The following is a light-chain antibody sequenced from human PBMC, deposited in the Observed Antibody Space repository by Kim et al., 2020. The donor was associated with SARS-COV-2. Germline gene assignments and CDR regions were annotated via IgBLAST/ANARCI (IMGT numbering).Light chain of an antibody. CDR3: NSRDSSDNHRV. Sequence: SSELTQDPAVSVALGQTVRITCQGDSLRTHYASWYQQRPGQAPVLVTYAEHNRPSGIPDRFSGSSSGDTASLTITGAQAEDEADYYCNSRDSSDNHRVFGGGTQLTVL. J-gene: IGLJ2*01. CDR2: AEH. CDR1: SLRTHY. V-gene: IGLV3-19*01.